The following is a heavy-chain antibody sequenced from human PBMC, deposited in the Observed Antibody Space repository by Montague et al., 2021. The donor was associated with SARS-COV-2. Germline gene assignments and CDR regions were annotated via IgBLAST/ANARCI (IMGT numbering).Heavy chain of an antibody. Sequence: SLRLSCAASGFTFSSYAMSWVRQAPGKGLEWVSAISGSGGSTYYADSVKGRFTISRDNSKNTLYLQMNSLRAEDTAVYYCANTPLFYDFWSGYTQDYFGYWGQGTLVTVSS. D-gene: IGHD3-3*01. CDR3: ANTPLFYDFWSGYTQDYFGY. V-gene: IGHV3-23*01. CDR2: ISGSGGST. CDR1: GFTFSSYA. J-gene: IGHJ4*02.